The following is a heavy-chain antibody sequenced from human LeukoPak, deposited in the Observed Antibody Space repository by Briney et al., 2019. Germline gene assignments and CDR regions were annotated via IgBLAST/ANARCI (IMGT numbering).Heavy chain of an antibody. CDR3: ARDAQWSGSEAFDY. Sequence: ASVKVSCKASGGTFSSYAISWVRQAPGQGLEWMGRIIPILGIANYAQKFQGRVTITADKSTSTAYMELSSLRSEDTAVYYCARDAQWSGSEAFDYWGQGTLVTVSS. CDR2: IIPILGIA. CDR1: GGTFSSYA. V-gene: IGHV1-69*04. D-gene: IGHD6-19*01. J-gene: IGHJ4*02.